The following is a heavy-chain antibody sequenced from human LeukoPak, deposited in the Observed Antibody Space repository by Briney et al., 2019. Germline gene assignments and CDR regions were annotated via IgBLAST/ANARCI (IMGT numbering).Heavy chain of an antibody. CDR3: AKGPLRGTAAAIDY. J-gene: IGHJ4*02. CDR2: ISYDGRNI. Sequence: GGSLRLSCAASGFTFNNYGMHWVRQAPGKGMEWVAVISYDGRNIHYPDSVKGRFTISRDISTDTLWLQMDSLRTEDTAVYYCAKGPLRGTAAAIDYWGQGTLVTVSS. D-gene: IGHD2-2*01. V-gene: IGHV3-30*18. CDR1: GFTFNNYG.